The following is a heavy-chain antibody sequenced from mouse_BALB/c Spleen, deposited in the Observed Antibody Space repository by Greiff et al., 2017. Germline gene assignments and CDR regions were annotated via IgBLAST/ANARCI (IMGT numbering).Heavy chain of an antibody. CDR1: GDSITSGY. D-gene: IGHD2-1*01. CDR3: ARFGGLYGNYAMDY. Sequence: EVKLVESGPSLVKPSQTLSLTCSVTGDSITSGYWNWIRKFPGNKLEYMGYISYSGSTYYNPSLKSRISITRDTSKNQYYLQLNSVTTEDTATYYCARFGGLYGNYAMDYWGQGTSVTVSS. CDR2: ISYSGST. V-gene: IGHV3-8*02. J-gene: IGHJ4*01.